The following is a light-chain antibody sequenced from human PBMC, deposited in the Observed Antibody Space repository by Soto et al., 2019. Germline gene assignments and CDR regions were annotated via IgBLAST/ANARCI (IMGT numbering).Light chain of an antibody. CDR3: SSYTSICSLGI. J-gene: IGLJ1*01. Sequence: QSVLTQPPSASGSPGQSVTISCTGTKNDIGVYDFVSWYQHHPGKAPRLIIYEVVQRPSGVPDRFSGSKSGNTASLTISGLQAEDEADYFCSSYTSICSLGIFGTGTKVTV. CDR2: EVV. V-gene: IGLV2-8*01. CDR1: KNDIGVYDF.